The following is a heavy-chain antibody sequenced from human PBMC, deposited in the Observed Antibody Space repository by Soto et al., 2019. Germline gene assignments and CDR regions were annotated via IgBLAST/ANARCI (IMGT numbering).Heavy chain of an antibody. CDR3: ARDLYCSSTSCYPHRKYSSSSNYYYGMDV. CDR1: GFTVSSNY. D-gene: IGHD2-2*01. Sequence: GGSLRLSCAASGFTVSSNYMSWVRQAPGKGLEWVSVIYSGGSTYYADSVKGRFTISRDNSKNTLYLQMNSLRAEDTAVYYCARDLYCSSTSCYPHRKYSSSSNYYYGMDVWGQGTTVTVSS. V-gene: IGHV3-53*01. J-gene: IGHJ6*02. CDR2: IYSGGST.